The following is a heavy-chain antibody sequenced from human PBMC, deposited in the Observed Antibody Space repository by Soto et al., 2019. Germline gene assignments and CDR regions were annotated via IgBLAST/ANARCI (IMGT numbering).Heavy chain of an antibody. Sequence: QVQLVQSGAEVKKPGSSVKVSCKASGGTFIRYSIIWVRQAPGHGLEWIGRIVPIFGIASYAQKFQGRVTITADESTSTAYMELSSLRSDDTAVYYCAREDRDRETGLVPAAIDGMDVWGQGTTVTVSS. V-gene: IGHV1-69*08. CDR1: GGTFIRYS. D-gene: IGHD2-2*01. CDR2: IVPIFGIA. CDR3: AREDRDRETGLVPAAIDGMDV. J-gene: IGHJ6*02.